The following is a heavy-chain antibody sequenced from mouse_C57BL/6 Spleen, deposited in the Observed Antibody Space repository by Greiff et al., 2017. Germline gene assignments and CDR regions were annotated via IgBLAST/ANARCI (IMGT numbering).Heavy chain of an antibody. CDR3: ARGDWYFDV. Sequence: DVQLVESGGGLVKPGGSLKLSCAASGFTFSDYGMHWVRQAPEKGLEWVAYLSSGSSTIYYADTVKGRFTISRDTAKNAPFLQMTSLRSEDTAMYYCARGDWYFDVWGTGTTVTVSS. J-gene: IGHJ1*03. V-gene: IGHV5-17*01. CDR2: LSSGSSTI. CDR1: GFTFSDYG.